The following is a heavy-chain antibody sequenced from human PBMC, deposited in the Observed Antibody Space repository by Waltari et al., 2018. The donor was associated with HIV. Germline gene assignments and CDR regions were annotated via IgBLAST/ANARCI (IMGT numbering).Heavy chain of an antibody. CDR3: ARENDTSWRALGH. CDR2: MSTSGST. Sequence: QVQLQESGPGLVKPSETLSLTCTVSGGSISGYYWSWIRQHGGKGLEWIGRMSTSGSTNYNASRESRVTMSVDTSKNQFSLELSSVTAADTAVYYCARENDTSWRALGHWGQGTLVTVSS. D-gene: IGHD3-16*01. V-gene: IGHV4-4*07. CDR1: GGSISGYY. J-gene: IGHJ4*02.